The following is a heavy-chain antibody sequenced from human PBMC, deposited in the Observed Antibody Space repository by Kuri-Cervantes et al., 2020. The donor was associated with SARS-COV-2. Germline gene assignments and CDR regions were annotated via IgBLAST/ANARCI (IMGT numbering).Heavy chain of an antibody. J-gene: IGHJ6*03. CDR3: AKLGSSPGYYYYMDV. V-gene: IGHV3-23*01. Sequence: GESLKISCAASGFTFSSYSMNWVRQAPGKGLEWVSAISGSGGSTYYADSVKGRFTISRDNSKNTLYLQMNSLRAEDTAVYYCAKLGSSPGYYYYMDVWGKGTTVTVSS. D-gene: IGHD6-6*01. CDR2: ISGSGGST. CDR1: GFTFSSYS.